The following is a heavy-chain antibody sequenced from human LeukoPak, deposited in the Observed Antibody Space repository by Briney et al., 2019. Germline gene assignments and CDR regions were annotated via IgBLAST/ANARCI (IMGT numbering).Heavy chain of an antibody. CDR2: INHSGST. V-gene: IGHV4-34*01. CDR1: GGSFSGYY. J-gene: IGHJ5*02. D-gene: IGHD6-6*01. Sequence: SETLSLTCAVYGGSFSGYYWRWIRQPPGKGLEWIGEINHSGSTNYNPSLKSRVTISVDTSKNQFSLKLSSVTAADTAVYYCARGGRSLQLVPYPWGQGTLVTVSS. CDR3: ARGGRSLQLVPYP.